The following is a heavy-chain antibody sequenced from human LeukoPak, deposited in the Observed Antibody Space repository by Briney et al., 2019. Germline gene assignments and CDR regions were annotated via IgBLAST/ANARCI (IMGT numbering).Heavy chain of an antibody. V-gene: IGHV3-23*01. J-gene: IGHJ4*02. Sequence: GGSLRLSCAASGFTFSTYAMNWVRQAPEKGLEWVSGITGSGSSTYYADSVKGRFTIFRDNSKNIPYLQMNSLRAEDTAVYFCAKDLPDRFRKFDYWGQGTLVTVSS. CDR1: GFTFSTYA. CDR3: AKDLPDRFRKFDY. D-gene: IGHD3-16*01. CDR2: ITGSGSST.